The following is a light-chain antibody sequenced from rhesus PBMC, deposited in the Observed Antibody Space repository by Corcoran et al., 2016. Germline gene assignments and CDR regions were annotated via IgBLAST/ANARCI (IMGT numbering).Light chain of an antibody. CDR1: QTVSSS. CDR3: QQYSNWPLT. V-gene: IGKV3-42*03. Sequence: EIVLTQSPATLSLSPGERAIVSCRASQTVSSSLAWYQQKPGHVPRLLIYGESSRATGLPDRFSGSGYGTDFTLTISSLESEDLAVYYCQQYSNWPLTVGGGTKVEIK. CDR2: GES. J-gene: IGKJ4*01.